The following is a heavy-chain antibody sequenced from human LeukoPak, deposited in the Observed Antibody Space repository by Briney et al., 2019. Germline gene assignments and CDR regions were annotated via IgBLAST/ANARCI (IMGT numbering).Heavy chain of an antibody. CDR2: IYYSGST. Sequence: SETLSLTCTVSGGSISTHYWSWIRQPPGKGLEWIGYIYYSGSTSYNPPLKSRVTISVDTSKNQFSLKLSSVTAADTAVYYCARGGGGWNAWFDPWGQGTLVTVSS. V-gene: IGHV4-59*11. CDR1: GGSISTHY. D-gene: IGHD1-1*01. J-gene: IGHJ5*02. CDR3: ARGGGGWNAWFDP.